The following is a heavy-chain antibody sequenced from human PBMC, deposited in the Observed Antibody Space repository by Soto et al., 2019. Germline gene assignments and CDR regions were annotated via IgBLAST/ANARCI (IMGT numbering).Heavy chain of an antibody. CDR1: GGSISSSSYY. D-gene: IGHD3-9*01. V-gene: IGHV4-39*01. Sequence: QLQLQESGPGLVKPSETLSLTCTVSGGSISSSSYYWGWIRQPPGKGLEWIGSIYYSGSTYYNPSLKTRVTITVDTSKNQFSLKLRSVTAADTAVYYCARPSSDYDILTGTYYGMDVWGQGTTVTVSS. CDR3: ARPSSDYDILTGTYYGMDV. J-gene: IGHJ6*02. CDR2: IYYSGST.